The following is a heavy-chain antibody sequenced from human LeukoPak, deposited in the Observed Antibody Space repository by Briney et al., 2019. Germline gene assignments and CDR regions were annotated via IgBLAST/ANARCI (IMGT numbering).Heavy chain of an antibody. CDR2: IYYSGST. J-gene: IGHJ4*02. Sequence: PGGSLRLSCAASGFIFSNYWMSWVRQPPGKGLEWIGSIYYSGSTYYNPSLKSRVTISVDTSKNQFSLKLSSVTAADTAVYYCARLRIRAIHFDYWGQGTLVTVSS. CDR3: ARLRIRAIHFDY. V-gene: IGHV4-39*01. D-gene: IGHD3-10*01. CDR1: GFIFSNYW.